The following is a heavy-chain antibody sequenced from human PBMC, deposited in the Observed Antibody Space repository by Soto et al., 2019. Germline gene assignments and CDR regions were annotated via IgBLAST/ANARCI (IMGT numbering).Heavy chain of an antibody. Sequence: SETLSLTCAVSSGSISSSNWWSWVRQPPGKGLEWIGEIYHSGSTNYNPSLKSRVTISVDKSKNQFSLKLSSVTAADTAVYYCARVKGFAAVAGTIDYWGQGTLVTVSS. CDR1: SGSISSSNW. V-gene: IGHV4-4*02. J-gene: IGHJ4*02. CDR3: ARVKGFAAVAGTIDY. D-gene: IGHD6-19*01. CDR2: IYHSGST.